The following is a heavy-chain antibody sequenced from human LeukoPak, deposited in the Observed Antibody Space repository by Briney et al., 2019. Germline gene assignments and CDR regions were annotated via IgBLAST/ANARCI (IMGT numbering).Heavy chain of an antibody. D-gene: IGHD1-26*01. V-gene: IGHV4-39*01. CDR3: ATAYSGSYYYFDY. CDR2: VYYTGTT. J-gene: IGHJ4*02. Sequence: SGTLSLTCTVSAGAISNSSSYWGWIRQPPGKGLEWIGTVYYTGTTYYNPSLKSRLTISVDSSKNQFSLKLTSMTAADTAVFYCATAYSGSYYYFDYWGQGTLVTVSS. CDR1: AGAISNSSSY.